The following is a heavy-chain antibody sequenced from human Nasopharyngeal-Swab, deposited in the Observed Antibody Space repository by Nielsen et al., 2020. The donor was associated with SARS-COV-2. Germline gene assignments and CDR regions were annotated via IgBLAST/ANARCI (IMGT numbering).Heavy chain of an antibody. CDR1: GGTFSSYA. J-gene: IGHJ6*03. V-gene: IGHV1-69*13. D-gene: IGHD6-6*01. Sequence: SVQVSCKASGGTFSSYAISWVRQAPGQGLEWMGGIIPIFGTANYAQKFQGRVTITADESTSTAYMELSSLRSEDTAVYYCARDHARIRPYSSSSFYYYYMDVWGKGTTVTISS. CDR3: ARDHARIRPYSSSSFYYYYMDV. CDR2: IIPIFGTA.